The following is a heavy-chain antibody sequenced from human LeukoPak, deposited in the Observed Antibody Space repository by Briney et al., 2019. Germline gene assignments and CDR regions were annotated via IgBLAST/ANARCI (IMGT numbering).Heavy chain of an antibody. D-gene: IGHD2-21*02. CDR3: AKSGVGYCVGDCYSDY. CDR2: ISGSGGST. Sequence: GGSLRLSCAASGFTFSSYAMSWVRQAPGKGLEWVSAISGSGGSTYYADSVKGRFTISRDNSKNTLYLQMNSLRAEDTAVYYCAKSGVGYCVGDCYSDYWGQEPWSPSPQ. CDR1: GFTFSSYA. V-gene: IGHV3-23*01. J-gene: IGHJ4*01.